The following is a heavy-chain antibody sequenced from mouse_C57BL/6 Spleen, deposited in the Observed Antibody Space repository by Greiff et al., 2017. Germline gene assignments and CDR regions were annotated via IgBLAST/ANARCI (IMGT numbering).Heavy chain of an antibody. D-gene: IGHD1-1*01. V-gene: IGHV3-6*01. Sequence: ESGPGLVKPSQSLSLTCSVTGYSITSGYYWNWNRQFPGNKLEWMGYISYDGSNNYNPSLKNRLSITRDKSKNQFFLKLNSVTTEDTATSYLARGYYGSIFDYWGQGTTHTVSS. J-gene: IGHJ2*01. CDR3: ARGYYGSIFDY. CDR1: GYSITSGYY. CDR2: ISYDGSN.